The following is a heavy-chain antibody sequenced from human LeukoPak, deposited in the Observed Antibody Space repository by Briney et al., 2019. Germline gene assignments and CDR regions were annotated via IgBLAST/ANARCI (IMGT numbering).Heavy chain of an antibody. CDR1: GLTFSSHA. J-gene: IGHJ4*02. CDR3: AWELTKRYDS. CDR2: ISHDGGYQ. Sequence: GGSLRLSCAASGLTFSSHAMHWVRQAPGEGLKWVAVISHDGGYQDYADSVKGRFTISRDNPRNTLYLQMNSLRSEDTAVYYCAWELTKRYDSWGQGTLVTVSS. V-gene: IGHV3-30-3*01. D-gene: IGHD5-24*01.